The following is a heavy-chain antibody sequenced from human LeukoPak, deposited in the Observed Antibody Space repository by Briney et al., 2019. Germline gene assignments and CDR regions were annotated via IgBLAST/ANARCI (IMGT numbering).Heavy chain of an antibody. Sequence: ASVKVSCKASGGTFSSYAISWVRQAPGQGLEWMGGIIPIFGTANYAQKFQGRATITADESTSTAYMELSSLRSEDTAVYYCAREKYSGYDSLCFDYWGQGTLVTVSS. D-gene: IGHD5-12*01. CDR1: GGTFSSYA. CDR3: AREKYSGYDSLCFDY. CDR2: IIPIFGTA. V-gene: IGHV1-69*13. J-gene: IGHJ4*02.